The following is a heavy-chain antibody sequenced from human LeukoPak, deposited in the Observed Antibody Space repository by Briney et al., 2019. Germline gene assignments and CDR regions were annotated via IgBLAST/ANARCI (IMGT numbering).Heavy chain of an antibody. CDR2: FYTSGST. V-gene: IGHV4-4*07. D-gene: IGHD3-10*01. J-gene: IGHJ4*02. Sequence: SETLSLTCTVSGGSISNYYWSWIRQPAGKGLEWIGRFYTSGSTNYNPSLKSRVTISVDKSKNQFSLKLSSVTAADTAVYYCARSPYYYGSGTYYDYWGQGTLVTVSS. CDR3: ARSPYYYGSGTYYDY. CDR1: GGSISNYY.